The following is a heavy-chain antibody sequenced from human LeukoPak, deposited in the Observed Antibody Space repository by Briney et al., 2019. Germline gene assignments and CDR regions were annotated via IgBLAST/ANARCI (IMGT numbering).Heavy chain of an antibody. CDR2: INHSGST. V-gene: IGHV4-34*01. J-gene: IGHJ4*02. D-gene: IGHD6-19*01. CDR3: ARSRLALDY. CDR1: GGSFSGYY. Sequence: SETLSLTCAVYGGSFSGYYWSWIRQPPGKGLEWTGEINHSGSTNYNPSLKSRVTISVDTSKNQFSLKLSSVTAADTAVYYCARSRLALDYWGQGTLVTVSS.